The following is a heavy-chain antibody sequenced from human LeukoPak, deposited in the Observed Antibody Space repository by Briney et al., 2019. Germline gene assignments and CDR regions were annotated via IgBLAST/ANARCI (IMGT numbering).Heavy chain of an antibody. CDR2: MNPNSGGT. J-gene: IGHJ3*02. D-gene: IGHD2-2*01. CDR1: GYTFTGYY. V-gene: IGHV1-2*06. CDR3: ARDKYQDAFDI. Sequence: ASVKVSCKASGYTFTGYYMHWVRQAPGQGVEWMGRMNPNSGGTNYAQNFQDRVTMTRDTSISTAYMELSRLRSDDTAVYYCARDKYQDAFDIWGQGTMVTVSS.